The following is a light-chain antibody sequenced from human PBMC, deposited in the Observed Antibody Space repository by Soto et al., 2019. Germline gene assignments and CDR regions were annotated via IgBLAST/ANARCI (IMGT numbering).Light chain of an antibody. J-gene: IGKJ4*01. Sequence: IQIAQSPSSPSSSVGDRVTIPCRASQGISNSLAWYQQKPGKVPKLLIYAASTLQSGVPSRFSGSGSGTDFTLTISSLQPEDVATYYCQKYNSALGTFGGGTKVDIK. CDR3: QKYNSALGT. CDR1: QGISNS. V-gene: IGKV1-27*01. CDR2: AAS.